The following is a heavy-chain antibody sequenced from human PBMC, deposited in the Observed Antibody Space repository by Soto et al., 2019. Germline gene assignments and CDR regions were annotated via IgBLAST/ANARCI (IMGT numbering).Heavy chain of an antibody. J-gene: IGHJ4*02. CDR1: GFTFSSYG. CDR3: ARDLVHSSGWYEFDY. D-gene: IGHD6-19*01. CDR2: IWYDGSNK. V-gene: IGHV3-33*01. Sequence: GVSLRLSCAASGFTFSSYGMHWVRQAPGKGLEWVAVIWYDGSNKYYADSVKGRFTISRDNSKNTLYLQMNSLRAEDTAVYYCARDLVHSSGWYEFDYWGQGTLVTVSS.